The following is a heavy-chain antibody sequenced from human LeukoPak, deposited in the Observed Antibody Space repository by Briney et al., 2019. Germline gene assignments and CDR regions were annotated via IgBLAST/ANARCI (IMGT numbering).Heavy chain of an antibody. J-gene: IGHJ4*02. D-gene: IGHD3-22*01. V-gene: IGHV3-7*03. Sequence: GGSLRLSCTASGFPFSSYSMTWVRQAPGKGLEWVANINGAGSEKYYVDSVKGRFTISRDNAKNSLFLQMNSLRDEDTAIYYCASPYDSSGYYDRWGQGTLVTVSS. CDR3: ASPYDSSGYYDR. CDR1: GFPFSSYS. CDR2: INGAGSEK.